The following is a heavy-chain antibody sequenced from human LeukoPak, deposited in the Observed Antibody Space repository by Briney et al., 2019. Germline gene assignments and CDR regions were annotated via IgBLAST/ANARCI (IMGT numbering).Heavy chain of an antibody. CDR3: ARTFVSGDGYKVGYFDY. CDR2: IYPNGNI. D-gene: IGHD5-24*01. V-gene: IGHV3-53*01. Sequence: GGSLRLSCAASGFTFSTYNMSWVRQAPGKGLEWVSLIYPNGNIYYADSVKGRFTISRDNSKNTLFLQMNSLRAEDTAIYYCARTFVSGDGYKVGYFDYRGQGTLVTVSS. J-gene: IGHJ4*02. CDR1: GFTFSTYN.